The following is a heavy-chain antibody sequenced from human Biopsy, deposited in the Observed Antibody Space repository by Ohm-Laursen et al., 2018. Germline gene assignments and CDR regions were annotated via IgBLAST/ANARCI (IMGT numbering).Heavy chain of an antibody. J-gene: IGHJ5*02. Sequence: SDTLSLTCTVTGGSISRSTYYWAWLRQPPGKGLEWIGSIYNSETTFYNPSLESRVAISVDTSTNQFSLKVSSVTAADTALYYCARHPTGFWFDPWGHGTLVTVSS. CDR1: GGSISRSTYY. CDR3: ARHPTGFWFDP. V-gene: IGHV4-39*01. CDR2: IYNSETT.